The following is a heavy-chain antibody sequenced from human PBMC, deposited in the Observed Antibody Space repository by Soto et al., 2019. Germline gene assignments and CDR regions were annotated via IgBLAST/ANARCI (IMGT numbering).Heavy chain of an antibody. J-gene: IGHJ4*02. Sequence: EVQLVESGGGLVQPGESLRLSCAASGFTFSSYWMHWVRQAPGKGLVWVSRLNSDGSATTYADSVKGRFTISRDNVKNTLYLQMNSLRAEDTAVYFCARDTQLWRLDSWDQGTLVTVSS. CDR2: LNSDGSAT. CDR3: ARDTQLWRLDS. V-gene: IGHV3-74*01. CDR1: GFTFSSYW. D-gene: IGHD5-18*01.